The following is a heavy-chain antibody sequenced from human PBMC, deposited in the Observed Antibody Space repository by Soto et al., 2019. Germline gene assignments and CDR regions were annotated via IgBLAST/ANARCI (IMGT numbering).Heavy chain of an antibody. CDR3: ATEFDH. V-gene: IGHV3-15*02. CDR1: GFTFTNAW. J-gene: IGHJ5*02. Sequence: VQLVESGGTLLKPGGSLRLSCAASGFTFTNAWMHWVRQAPGKGLEWVGRIKSQTDGATTDYAAPVKGRFTISRDDSKDTLYLQLNSLNTEDTAVYYCATEFDHWGPGTLVTVSS. CDR2: IKSQTDGATT.